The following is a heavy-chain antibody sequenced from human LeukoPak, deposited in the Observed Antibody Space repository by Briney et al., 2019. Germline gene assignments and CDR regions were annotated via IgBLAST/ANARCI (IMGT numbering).Heavy chain of an antibody. D-gene: IGHD3-16*02. CDR1: GGSISSGDYY. V-gene: IGHV4-30-4*01. J-gene: IGHJ4*02. CDR2: IYYSGST. Sequence: SETLSLTCTVSGGSISSGDYYWRWIRQPPGKGLEWIGYIYYSGSTYYNPSLKSRVTISVDTSKNQFSLKLSSVTAADTAVYYCARGPVWGSYRPFDYWGQGTLVTVSS. CDR3: ARGPVWGSYRPFDY.